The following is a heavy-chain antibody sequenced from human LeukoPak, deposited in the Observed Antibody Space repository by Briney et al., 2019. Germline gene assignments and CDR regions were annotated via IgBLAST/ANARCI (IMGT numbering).Heavy chain of an antibody. V-gene: IGHV3-21*01. CDR3: ARVGTSSSGWQFDY. CDR2: ISSSSSYI. D-gene: IGHD6-19*01. J-gene: IGHJ4*02. Sequence: GGSLRLSCAASGFTFSSYRMNWVLQAPGKGLEWVSSISSSSSYIYYADSVKGRFTISRDNAKNSLYLQMNSLRAEDTAVYYCARVGTSSSGWQFDYWGQGTLVTVSS. CDR1: GFTFSSYR.